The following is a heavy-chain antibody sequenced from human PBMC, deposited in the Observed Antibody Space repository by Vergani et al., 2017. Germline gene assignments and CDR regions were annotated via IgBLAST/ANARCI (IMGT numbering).Heavy chain of an antibody. Sequence: QVQLVQSGAEVKKPGASVKVSCKASGYTFTGYYMHWVRQAPGQGLEWMGWNNPNSGGTNYAQKVQGRVTMTRDTSISTAYMALSRLRSDDTAVYYCARDAYYYGSGSGNYGMDVWGQGTTVTVSS. CDR2: NNPNSGGT. CDR3: ARDAYYYGSGSGNYGMDV. J-gene: IGHJ6*02. CDR1: GYTFTGYY. D-gene: IGHD3-10*01. V-gene: IGHV1-2*02.